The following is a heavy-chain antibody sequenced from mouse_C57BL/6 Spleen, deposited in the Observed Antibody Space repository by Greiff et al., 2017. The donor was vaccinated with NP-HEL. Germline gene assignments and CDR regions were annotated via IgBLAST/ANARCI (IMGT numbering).Heavy chain of an antibody. CDR1: GFTFSSYT. CDR3: ARGYYGSGKWYFDV. J-gene: IGHJ1*03. CDR2: ISGGGGNT. V-gene: IGHV5-9*01. D-gene: IGHD1-1*01. Sequence: EVQLVESGGGLVKPGGSLKLSCAASGFTFSSYTMSWVRQTPEKRLEWVATISGGGGNTYYPDSVKGRFTISRDNAKNTLYLQMSSLRSEDTALYYCARGYYGSGKWYFDVWGTGTTVTVSS.